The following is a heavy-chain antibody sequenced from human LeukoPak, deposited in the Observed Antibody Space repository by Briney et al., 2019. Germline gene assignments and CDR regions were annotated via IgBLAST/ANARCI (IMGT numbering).Heavy chain of an antibody. D-gene: IGHD3-22*01. CDR1: GYSISSGYY. Sequence: PSETPSLTCAVSGYSISSGYYWGWIRQPPGKGLEWIGSIYHSGSTYYNPSLKSRVTISVDTSKNQFSLKLSSVTAADTAVYYCASPGYDSSAAGAVDAFDIWGQGTMVTVSS. CDR3: ASPGYDSSAAGAVDAFDI. V-gene: IGHV4-38-2*01. J-gene: IGHJ3*02. CDR2: IYHSGST.